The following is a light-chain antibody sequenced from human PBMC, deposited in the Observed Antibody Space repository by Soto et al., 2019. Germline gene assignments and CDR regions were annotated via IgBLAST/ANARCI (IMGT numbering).Light chain of an antibody. J-gene: IGLJ3*02. CDR1: NSDVGGYDY. Sequence: QLVLTQPASVSGSPGQSITISCTGTNSDVGGYDYVSWYQQHPGKAPKLMIYEVSHRPSGVSNRFSGSRSGNTASLTISGLQAEDEADHYCSSYTSSTTLGVFGGGTKLTVL. CDR2: EVS. CDR3: SSYTSSTTLGV. V-gene: IGLV2-14*01.